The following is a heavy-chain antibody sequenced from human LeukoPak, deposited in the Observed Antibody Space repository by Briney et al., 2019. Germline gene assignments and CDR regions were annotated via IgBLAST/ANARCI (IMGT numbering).Heavy chain of an antibody. V-gene: IGHV4-4*02. CDR1: GGSISSSNW. CDR3: ARSPDYTYWYFDL. CDR2: IYHSGST. Sequence: SGTLSLTCAVSGGSISSSNWWSWVRQPPGKGLEWIGEIYHSGSTNYNPSLKSRVTVSLDTSRTHFSLKLTSVTAADTAIYYCARSPDYTYWYFDLWGRGTLVTVSS. D-gene: IGHD4-11*01. J-gene: IGHJ2*01.